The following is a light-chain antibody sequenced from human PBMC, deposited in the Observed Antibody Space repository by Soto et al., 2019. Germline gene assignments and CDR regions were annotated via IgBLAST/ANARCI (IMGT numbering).Light chain of an antibody. CDR2: DVS. V-gene: IGLV2-14*01. J-gene: IGLJ2*01. CDR1: SSDVGGYNY. Sequence: QSALTQPASVSGSPGQSITISCTGTSSDVGGYNYVSWYQQHPGKAPKLMIYDVSNRPSGVSNRFSGSKSGNTASLTISGLQAEDEADYHCCSYTSRSTYVVVGGGTELTV. CDR3: CSYTSRSTYVV.